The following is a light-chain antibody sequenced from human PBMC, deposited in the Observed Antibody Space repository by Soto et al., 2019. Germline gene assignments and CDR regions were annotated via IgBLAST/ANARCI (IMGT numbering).Light chain of an antibody. Sequence: DIVMTQSPDSLAVCLGERATINCKSSQSVLYNSNNKNYLAWYQQKPGQPPKLLIYWASTRESGVPDRFSGSGSGTDFTLTISSLQAEDVAVYYCQQYFGTPLTFGGGTKVEIK. CDR3: QQYFGTPLT. J-gene: IGKJ4*01. CDR1: QSVLYNSNNKNY. CDR2: WAS. V-gene: IGKV4-1*01.